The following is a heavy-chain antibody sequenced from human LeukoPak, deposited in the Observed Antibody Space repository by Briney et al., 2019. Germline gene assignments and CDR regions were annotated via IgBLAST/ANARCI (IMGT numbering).Heavy chain of an antibody. CDR1: GFTFSSYG. Sequence: GGSLRLSCAASGFTFSSYGMHWVRQAPGKGLEWVAVIWYDGSNKYYADSVKGRFTISRDNSKNTLYLQMNSLRAEDTAVYYCAREEWELPHAFDIWGQGTVITVSS. J-gene: IGHJ3*02. CDR3: AREEWELPHAFDI. CDR2: IWYDGSNK. D-gene: IGHD1-26*01. V-gene: IGHV3-33*01.